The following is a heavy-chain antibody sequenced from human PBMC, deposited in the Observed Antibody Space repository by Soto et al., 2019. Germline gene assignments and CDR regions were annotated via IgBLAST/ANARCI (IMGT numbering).Heavy chain of an antibody. CDR1: GYIFPNYV. D-gene: IGHD3-16*01. V-gene: IGHV1-3*01. CDR3: ARGGYSSAYYGPFEY. CDR2: INAGNGNT. J-gene: IGHJ4*02. Sequence: ASVKVSCKASGYIFPNYVIHWVRQAPGQGLEWMGWINAGNGNTGYSQKFQDRVIITRDTSASIGYIELSSLISEDTAVYYCARGGYSSAYYGPFEYWGQGTLVTVSS.